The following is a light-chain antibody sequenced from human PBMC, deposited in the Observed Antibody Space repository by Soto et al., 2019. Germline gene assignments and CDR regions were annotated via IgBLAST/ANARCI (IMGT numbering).Light chain of an antibody. CDR1: QSFSSY. CDR2: DAS. CDR3: QQRSHWLT. J-gene: IGKJ4*01. V-gene: IGKV3-11*01. Sequence: EIVLTQSPATLSLSPGERATLSCSASQSFSSYLAWYQQKPGQAPRLLIYDASNSATGIPARFSGSASETDFTLTISGLEPEDFAVYYCQQRSHWLTFGGGTKVELQ.